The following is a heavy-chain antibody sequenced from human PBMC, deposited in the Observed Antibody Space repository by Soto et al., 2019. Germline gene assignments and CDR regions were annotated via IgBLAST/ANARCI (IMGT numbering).Heavy chain of an antibody. CDR3: ARRYNWNYGDNWFDP. CDR1: GYTFTNNV. CDR2: INAGNGNT. V-gene: IGHV1-3*01. J-gene: IGHJ5*02. D-gene: IGHD1-7*01. Sequence: ASVKVSCKASGYTFTNNVIHWLRQAPGQTLEWMGWINAGNGNTKYSQKFQGRVTITRDTSASTAYMELSSLRSEDTAVYYCARRYNWNYGDNWFDPWGQGTLVTVSS.